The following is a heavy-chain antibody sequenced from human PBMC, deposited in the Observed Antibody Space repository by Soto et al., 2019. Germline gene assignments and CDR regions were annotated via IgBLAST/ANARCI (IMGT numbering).Heavy chain of an antibody. J-gene: IGHJ4*02. V-gene: IGHV4-4*02. D-gene: IGHD5-18*01. CDR2: IYHSGST. Sequence: PSETLSLTCAVSGGSISSSNRWSWVRQPPGKGLEWIGEIYHSGSTNYNPSLKSRVTISVDKSKNQFSLKLSSVTAADTAVYYCARTDIVATIGRGYSYGYNDYWGQGTLVTVSS. CDR1: GGSISSSNR. CDR3: ARTDIVATIGRGYSYGYNDY.